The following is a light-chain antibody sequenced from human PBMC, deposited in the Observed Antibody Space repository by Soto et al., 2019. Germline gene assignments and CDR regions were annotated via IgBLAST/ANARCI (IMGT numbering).Light chain of an antibody. CDR3: QQRSNWPRA. CDR1: QSVGTY. V-gene: IGKV3-11*01. Sequence: EIVLTQSPATLSLSPGERATLSCRASQSVGTYLHWYQQKPGQAPRLLIYDAFNRATGIPARFSGSGSGTDFTLTISSLEPEDFAVYYCQQRSNWPRAFGQGTTVEIK. CDR2: DAF. J-gene: IGKJ1*01.